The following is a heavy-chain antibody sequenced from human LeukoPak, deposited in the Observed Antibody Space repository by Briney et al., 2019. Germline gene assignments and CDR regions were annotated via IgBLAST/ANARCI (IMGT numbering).Heavy chain of an antibody. CDR1: GGSISSGDYY. Sequence: PSETLSLTCTVSGGSISSGDYYWSWIRQPPGKGLEWIGYIYYSGSTYYNPSLKSRVTISVDTSKNQFSLKLSSVTAAGTAVYYCARLSSGWSRYYYGMDVWGQGTTVIVSS. V-gene: IGHV4-30-4*01. J-gene: IGHJ6*02. CDR3: ARLSSGWSRYYYGMDV. D-gene: IGHD3-22*01. CDR2: IYYSGST.